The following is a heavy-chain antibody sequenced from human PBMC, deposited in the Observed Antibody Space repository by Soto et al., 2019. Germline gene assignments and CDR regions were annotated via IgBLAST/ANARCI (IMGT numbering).Heavy chain of an antibody. D-gene: IGHD6-19*01. Sequence: GSLRLSCAASGFTVSSNYMSWVRQAPGKGLEWVSVIYSGGSTYYADSVKGRFTISRDNSKNTLYLQMNSLRAEDTAVYYCARDPPISSGWYWNYWGQGTLVTVSS. V-gene: IGHV3-66*01. J-gene: IGHJ4*02. CDR2: IYSGGST. CDR3: ARDPPISSGWYWNY. CDR1: GFTVSSNY.